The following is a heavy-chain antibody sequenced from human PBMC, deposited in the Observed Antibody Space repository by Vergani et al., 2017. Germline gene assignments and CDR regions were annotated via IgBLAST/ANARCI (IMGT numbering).Heavy chain of an antibody. CDR1: GFTFTKYA. Sequence: EVQLLESGGGLVQPGGSLRLSCAASGFTFTKYAMTWVRQAPGKGLEWVSHIYSGDETYYADSVKGRVTISRDTSKNTLHLQINNLRVEDTAVYYCARGNYYGSGTYVDPWGQGTLVTVSS. CDR3: ARGNYYGSGTYVDP. D-gene: IGHD3-10*01. CDR2: IYSGDET. V-gene: IGHV3-66*02. J-gene: IGHJ5*02.